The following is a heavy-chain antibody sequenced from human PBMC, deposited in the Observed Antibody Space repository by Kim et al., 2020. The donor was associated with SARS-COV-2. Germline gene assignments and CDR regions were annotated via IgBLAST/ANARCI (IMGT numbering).Heavy chain of an antibody. D-gene: IGHD2-15*01. CDR3: ARHLKFPGGRSDY. Sequence: SETLSLTCTVSGGSISSSSYYWGWIRQPPGKGLEWIGSIYYSGSTYYNPSLKSRVTISVDTSKNQFSLKLSSVTAADTAVYYCARHLKFPGGRSDYWGQGTLVTVSS. V-gene: IGHV4-39*01. CDR2: IYYSGST. CDR1: GGSISSSSYY. J-gene: IGHJ4*02.